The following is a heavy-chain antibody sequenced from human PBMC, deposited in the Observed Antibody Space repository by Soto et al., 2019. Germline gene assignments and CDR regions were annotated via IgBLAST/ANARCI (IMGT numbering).Heavy chain of an antibody. J-gene: IGHJ3*02. CDR1: GYTFTSYD. CDR3: ARGINYYDSGDDAFDI. D-gene: IGHD3-10*01. Sequence: QVQLVQSGAEVKKPGASVKVSCKASGYTFTSYDINWVRQATGQGLEWMGWMNPNSGNTGYAQKFKGRVTMTTNTSISTAYMELSSLRSEDTAVYYCARGINYYDSGDDAFDIWGQGTMVTVSS. CDR2: MNPNSGNT. V-gene: IGHV1-8*01.